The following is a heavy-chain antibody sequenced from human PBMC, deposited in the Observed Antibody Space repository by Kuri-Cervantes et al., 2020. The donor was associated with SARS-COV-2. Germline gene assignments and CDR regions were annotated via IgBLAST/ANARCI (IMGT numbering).Heavy chain of an antibody. J-gene: IGHJ2*01. CDR3: ARGGHYTNGVSYGDYYFGL. Sequence: LSLTCAASGFTFSSYEMNWVRQAPGKGLEWVSYISSSGSTIYYADSVKGRFTISRDNAKNSLYLQMNSLRAEDTAVYNCARGGHYTNGVSYGDYYFGLWGRGTLVTVSS. CDR1: GFTFSSYE. CDR2: ISSSGSTI. D-gene: IGHD2-8*01. V-gene: IGHV3-48*03.